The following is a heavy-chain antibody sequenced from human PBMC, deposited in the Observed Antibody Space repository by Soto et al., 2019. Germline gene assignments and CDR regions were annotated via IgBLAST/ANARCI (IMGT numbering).Heavy chain of an antibody. CDR3: VRERGLSSFYGMDV. Sequence: GGSLRLSCAASGFTFSSYAMHWVRQAPGKGLEWVAVMSYDGSNKYYADSVKGRSTISRDNSKNTLYLQMNSLRAEDTAVYYCVRERGLSSFYGMDVWGQGTTVTVSS. V-gene: IGHV3-30-3*01. D-gene: IGHD3-10*01. J-gene: IGHJ6*02. CDR1: GFTFSSYA. CDR2: MSYDGSNK.